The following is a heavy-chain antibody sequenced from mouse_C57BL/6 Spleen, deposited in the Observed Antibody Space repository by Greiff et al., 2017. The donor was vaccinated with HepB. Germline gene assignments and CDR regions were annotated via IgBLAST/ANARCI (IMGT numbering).Heavy chain of an antibody. CDR1: GYTFTDYE. CDR2: IDPGTGGT. J-gene: IGHJ3*01. CDR3: TRSDDGYSFAY. Sequence: QVQLQQSGAELVRPGASVTLSCKASGYTFTDYEMHWVKQTPVHGLEWIGAIDPGTGGTAYNQKFKGKAILTADKSSSTAYMDLRSLTSEDSAVYYCTRSDDGYSFAYWGQGTLVTVSA. V-gene: IGHV1-15*01. D-gene: IGHD2-3*01.